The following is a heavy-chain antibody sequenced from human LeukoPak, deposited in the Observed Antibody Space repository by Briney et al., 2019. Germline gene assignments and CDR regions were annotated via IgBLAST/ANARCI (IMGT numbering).Heavy chain of an antibody. D-gene: IGHD4-23*01. V-gene: IGHV3-7*01. J-gene: IGHJ4*02. CDR1: GFTFSSYW. CDR3: ARAIGKSEGY. Sequence: PGGSLRLSCAASGFTFSSYWMTWDRQVPGKGLEWVANIKQDGSEKYYVDSVKGRFTISRDNAKSSLYLQMDSLRAEDTAVYYCARAIGKSEGYWGQGTLVTVSS. CDR2: IKQDGSEK.